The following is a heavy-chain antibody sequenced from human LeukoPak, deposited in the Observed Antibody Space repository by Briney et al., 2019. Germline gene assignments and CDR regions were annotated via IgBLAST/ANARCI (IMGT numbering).Heavy chain of an antibody. CDR2: ISYDGRHK. CDR1: GFTFSSYA. Sequence: PGGSLRLSCTASGFTFSSYAMHWVRQAPGKGLESVAVISYDGRHKYYADSMKGRFTISRDNSKNTLYLQMNSLRAEDTDVYYCARAPAGVVIHNWFDPWGKGTLVKVSS. V-gene: IGHV3-30-3*01. CDR3: ARAPAGVVIHNWFDP. J-gene: IGHJ5*02. D-gene: IGHD3-3*01.